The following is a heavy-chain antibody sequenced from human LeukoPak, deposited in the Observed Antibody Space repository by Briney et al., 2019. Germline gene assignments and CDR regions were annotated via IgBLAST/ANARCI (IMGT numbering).Heavy chain of an antibody. J-gene: IGHJ4*02. CDR1: GYTFTSYD. Sequence: GASVKVSCKASGYTFTSYDINWVRQATGQGLEWMGWMNPNSGNTGYAQKFQGRVTMTRNTSISTAYMELRSLRSDDTAVYYCARIAYCGGDCYTTYFDYWGQGTLVTVSS. CDR2: MNPNSGNT. CDR3: ARIAYCGGDCYTTYFDY. V-gene: IGHV1-8*01. D-gene: IGHD2-21*01.